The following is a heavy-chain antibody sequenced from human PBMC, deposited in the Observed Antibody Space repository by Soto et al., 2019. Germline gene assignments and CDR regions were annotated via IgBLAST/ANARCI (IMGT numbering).Heavy chain of an antibody. J-gene: IGHJ6*02. V-gene: IGHV1-69*01. Sequence: QVQVVQSGVEVRRPGSSVKVSCKASGDTFKNCVISWVRQAPGQGLAWMGGIIPLFGTTDFAQRFQGRLTITTDQSTSTAYMALRTLRGADTATYYCAAELRFGKSSVVWCQGTTVIGSS. CDR1: GDTFKNCV. D-gene: IGHD1-7*01. CDR2: IIPLFGTT. CDR3: AAELRFGKSSVV.